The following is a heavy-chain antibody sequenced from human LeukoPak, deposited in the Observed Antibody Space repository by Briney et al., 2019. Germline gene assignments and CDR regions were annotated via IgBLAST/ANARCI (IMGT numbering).Heavy chain of an antibody. Sequence: ASVKVSCKASGYTFTSYYMHWVRQAPGQGLEWMGWISVYNGNTNYAQKFQGRVTMTKDTSTSTAYMELKSLRSDDAAVYYCAGGYSSYYFDYWGQGTLVTVSS. V-gene: IGHV1-18*04. CDR1: GYTFTSYY. J-gene: IGHJ4*02. D-gene: IGHD5-18*01. CDR2: ISVYNGNT. CDR3: AGGYSSYYFDY.